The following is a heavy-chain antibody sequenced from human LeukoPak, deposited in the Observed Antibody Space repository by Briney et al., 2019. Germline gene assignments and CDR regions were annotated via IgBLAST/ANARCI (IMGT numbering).Heavy chain of an antibody. CDR1: GGSISSSSYS. D-gene: IGHD6-6*01. V-gene: IGHV4-39*01. CDR3: ARRSSSFDA. CDR2: IYYSGST. J-gene: IGHJ4*02. Sequence: SETLSLTCTVSGGSISSSSYSWGWIRQPPGKGLEWIGSIYYSGSTYYNPSLKSRVTISVDTSKNQFSLKLSSVTAADTAVYYCARRSSSFDAWGQGTLVTVSS.